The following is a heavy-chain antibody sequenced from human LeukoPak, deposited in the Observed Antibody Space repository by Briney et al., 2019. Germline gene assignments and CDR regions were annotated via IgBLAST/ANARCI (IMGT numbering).Heavy chain of an antibody. J-gene: IGHJ4*02. CDR3: ARGPLKQWLVTFDY. CDR1: GYTFTGYY. Sequence: VASVKVSCKASGYTFTGYYMHWVRQAPGQGLEWMGWINPNSGGTNYAQKFQGRVTMTRDTSISTAYMELSRLRSDDTAVYYCARGPLKQWLVTFDYWGQGTLVTVSS. D-gene: IGHD6-19*01. CDR2: INPNSGGT. V-gene: IGHV1-2*02.